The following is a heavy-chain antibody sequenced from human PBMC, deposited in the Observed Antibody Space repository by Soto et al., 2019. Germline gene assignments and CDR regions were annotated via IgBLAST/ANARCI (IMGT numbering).Heavy chain of an antibody. CDR2: TANKRSSYTT. Sequence: EVELVESGGGLVQAGGSLRVSCGVSGFTSSDHYMDWVRQAPGKGLEWVGRTANKRSSYTTEYAASGKGRFIISRDESKNSVYLQMNSLKIEDTAVYYCARAGFGHGLDVWGQGTTVTVSS. D-gene: IGHD3-16*01. CDR1: GFTSSDHY. CDR3: ARAGFGHGLDV. J-gene: IGHJ6*02. V-gene: IGHV3-72*01.